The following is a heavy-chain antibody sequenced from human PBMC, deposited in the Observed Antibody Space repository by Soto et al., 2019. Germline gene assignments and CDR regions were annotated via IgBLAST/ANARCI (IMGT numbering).Heavy chain of an antibody. CDR2: ISYDGSNK. Sequence: QVQLVESGGGVVQPGRSLRLSCAASGFTLSSYGMHWVRQAPGKGLEWVAVISYDGSNKYYADSVKGRFTISRDNSKNTLYLQMNSLRAEDTAVYYCAKGAGPGFDYWGQGTLVTVSS. CDR3: AKGAGPGFDY. V-gene: IGHV3-30*18. CDR1: GFTLSSYG. J-gene: IGHJ4*02.